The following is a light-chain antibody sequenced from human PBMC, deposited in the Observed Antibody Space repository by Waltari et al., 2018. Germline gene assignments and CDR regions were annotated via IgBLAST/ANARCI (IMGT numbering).Light chain of an antibody. J-gene: IGLJ1*01. V-gene: IGLV2-23*02. CDR2: DIT. Sequence: WYQLHPGRAPRLLIYDITQRPSGISDRFSGSKSGKTASLTISGLQAEDEADYYCCSFAGYGIYVFGSGTHVTVL. CDR3: CSFAGYGIYV.